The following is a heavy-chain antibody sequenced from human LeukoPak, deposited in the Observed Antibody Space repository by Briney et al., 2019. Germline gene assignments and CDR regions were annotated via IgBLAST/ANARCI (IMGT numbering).Heavy chain of an antibody. CDR2: INSDGSST. CDR3: ARDPARSGWYDY. D-gene: IGHD6-19*01. V-gene: IGHV3-74*01. J-gene: IGHJ4*02. Sequence: GGSLRLSXAASGFTFSSYWMHWVRQAPGKGLVWVSRINSDGSSTTYADSVKGRFTISRDNAKNTLYLQMNSLRAEDTAVYYCARDPARSGWYDYWGQGTLVTVSS. CDR1: GFTFSSYW.